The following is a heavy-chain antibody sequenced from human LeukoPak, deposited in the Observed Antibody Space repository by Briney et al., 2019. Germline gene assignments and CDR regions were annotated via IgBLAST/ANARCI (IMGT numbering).Heavy chain of an antibody. D-gene: IGHD1-26*01. Sequence: PGGSLRLSCAASGFTFSSYGMSWVRQAPGKGLEWVSAISGSGGSTYYADSVKGRFTISRDNSKNTLYLQMNSLRAEDTAVYYCAKDRGWELRGGYYFDYWGQGTLATVSS. CDR3: AKDRGWELRGGYYFDY. CDR1: GFTFSSYG. J-gene: IGHJ4*02. V-gene: IGHV3-23*01. CDR2: ISGSGGST.